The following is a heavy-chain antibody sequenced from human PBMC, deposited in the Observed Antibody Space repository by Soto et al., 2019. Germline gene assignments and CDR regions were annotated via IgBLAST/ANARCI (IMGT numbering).Heavy chain of an antibody. V-gene: IGHV3-30*18. CDR3: AKDRSSSSQPHFDH. Sequence: GGSLRLSCAASGFNFNAYGMHWVRQAPGKGLEWVALISYDGVNKYYADSVKGRFTISRDDSKDTVFLQMNSLRGEDTAVYYCAKDRSSSSQPHFDHWGQGTLVTVSS. CDR1: GFNFNAYG. CDR2: ISYDGVNK. D-gene: IGHD6-6*01. J-gene: IGHJ4*02.